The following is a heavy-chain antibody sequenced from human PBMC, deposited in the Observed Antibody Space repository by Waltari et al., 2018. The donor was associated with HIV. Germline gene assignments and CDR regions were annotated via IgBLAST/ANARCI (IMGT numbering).Heavy chain of an antibody. CDR2: LNSDVTSA. D-gene: IGHD3-3*01. V-gene: IGHV3-74*01. CDR3: TRDTDNWSGLGGFDP. CDR1: GFSLSRYW. Sequence: DVQLVESGGRFVEPGGSLGLSCAASGFSLSRYWMHWVRQTPGKGLSCVSCLNSDVTSATYADSVKGRFIISRDNADNTLYLQMNNLRAEDTAIYYCTRDTDNWSGLGGFDPWGQGTLVIVSS. J-gene: IGHJ5*02.